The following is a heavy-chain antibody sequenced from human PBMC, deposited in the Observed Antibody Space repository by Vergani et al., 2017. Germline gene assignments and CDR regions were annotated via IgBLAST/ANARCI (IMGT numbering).Heavy chain of an antibody. CDR3: ARNRPSSDYMDV. CDR2: ISWNSGSI. Sequence: EVQLVESGGGLVQPGRSLRLSCAASGFTFDDYAMHWVRQAPGKGLEWVSGISWNSGSIGYADSVKGRFTISRDNAKNSLYLQMNSLRAEDTALYYCARNRPSSDYMDVWGKGTTVTVSS. V-gene: IGHV3-9*01. D-gene: IGHD1-14*01. CDR1: GFTFDDYA. J-gene: IGHJ6*03.